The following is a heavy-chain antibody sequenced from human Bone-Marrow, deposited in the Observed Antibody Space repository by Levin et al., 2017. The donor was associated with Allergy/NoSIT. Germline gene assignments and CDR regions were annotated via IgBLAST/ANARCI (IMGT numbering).Heavy chain of an antibody. J-gene: IGHJ4*02. CDR2: IKQDGSEE. V-gene: IGHV3-7*04. CDR1: GFTFSSYW. CDR3: ARDSGSGTPADS. D-gene: IGHD3-10*01. Sequence: PGGSLRLSCAASGFTFSSYWMTWVRQAPGKGLEWVANIKQDGSEEVYVDSVKGRFTISRDNAKNSLYLQMNSLRAEDTAVYYCARDSGSGTPADSWGQGTLVTV.